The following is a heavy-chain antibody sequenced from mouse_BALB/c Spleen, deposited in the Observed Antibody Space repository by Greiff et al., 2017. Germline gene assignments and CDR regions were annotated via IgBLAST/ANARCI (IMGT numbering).Heavy chain of an antibody. Sequence: EVKLMESGGGLVQPGGSLKLSCAASGFTFSSYTMSWVRQTPEKRLEWVAYISNGGGSTYYPDTVKGRFTISRDNAKNTLYLQMSSLKSEDTAMYYCARQNFYYYGFDYWGQGTTLTVSS. CDR2: ISNGGGST. D-gene: IGHD1-1*01. J-gene: IGHJ2*01. CDR1: GFTFSSYT. CDR3: ARQNFYYYGFDY. V-gene: IGHV5-12-2*01.